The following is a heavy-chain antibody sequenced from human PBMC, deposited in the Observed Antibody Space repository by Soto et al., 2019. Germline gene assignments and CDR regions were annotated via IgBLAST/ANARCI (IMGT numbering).Heavy chain of an antibody. Sequence: EVPLLESGGGLVQPGGSLRLSCAASGFTFSTYAMNWVRQAPGNGLEWVSAISGSGGSIHYADSVKGRFTISRDNSKHPLYLQMNILRVEDTAVYHCVKGYWKGDVWGQGTTVTVSS. J-gene: IGHJ6*02. CDR1: GFTFSTYA. D-gene: IGHD1-1*01. V-gene: IGHV3-23*01. CDR2: ISGSGGSI. CDR3: VKGYWKGDV.